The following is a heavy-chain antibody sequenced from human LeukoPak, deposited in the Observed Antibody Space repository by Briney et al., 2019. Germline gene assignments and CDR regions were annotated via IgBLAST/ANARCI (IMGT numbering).Heavy chain of an antibody. J-gene: IGHJ4*02. CDR1: GFTFDNFA. CDR2: ISYDGTTK. CDR3: ARGPLSGYEDY. Sequence: GGSLRLSCAASGFTFDNFALHWVRQAPGKGLEWVALISYDGTTKFYADSVRGRFTVSRDNSENTLYLEMNSQRLEDTAVYYCARGPLSGYEDYWGQGILVAVSS. V-gene: IGHV3-30-3*01. D-gene: IGHD5-12*01.